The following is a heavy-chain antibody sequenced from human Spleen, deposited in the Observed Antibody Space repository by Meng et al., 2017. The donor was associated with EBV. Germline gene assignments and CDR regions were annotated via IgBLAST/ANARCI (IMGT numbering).Heavy chain of an antibody. Sequence: QVQLQESGPELVKPSETLSLTCTVYGASVSSGSYHWNWIRQPPGKGLEWIGDIYYSGSTNYNPSLKSRVTISVDTSKNQFSLKLRSVTAADTAVYYCARDQSGLSGFGPWGQGTLVTVSS. J-gene: IGHJ5*02. V-gene: IGHV4-61*01. CDR2: IYYSGST. CDR1: GASVSSGSYH. D-gene: IGHD5-12*01. CDR3: ARDQSGLSGFGP.